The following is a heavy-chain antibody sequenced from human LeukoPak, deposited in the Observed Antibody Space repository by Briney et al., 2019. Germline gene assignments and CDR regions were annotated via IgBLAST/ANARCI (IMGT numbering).Heavy chain of an antibody. CDR2: VYGGGKT. CDR3: GRDAAGVYNYGIQY. Sequence: GGSLRLSCAASGFTFSSYSMNWVRQAPGKGLEWVPVVYGGGKTYYADSVKGRFTISRDNSKNTLFLQMNNLRAEDTAVYFCGRDAAGVYNYGIQYWGQGTLVTVSS. D-gene: IGHD5-24*01. CDR1: GFTFSSYS. V-gene: IGHV3-53*01. J-gene: IGHJ4*02.